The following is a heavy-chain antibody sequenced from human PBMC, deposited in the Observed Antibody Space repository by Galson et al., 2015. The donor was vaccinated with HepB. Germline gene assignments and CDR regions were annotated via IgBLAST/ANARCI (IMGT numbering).Heavy chain of an antibody. V-gene: IGHV3-11*01. Sequence: SLRLSCAASGFTFSDYYMSWIHQAPGKGLGWVSYITSSGSTIYYADSVKGRFTISRDSAKNSLYLQMNSLRAEDTAVYYCARVDYSISSPDYYYYMDVWGKGTTVTVSS. D-gene: IGHD6-6*01. CDR3: ARVDYSISSPDYYYYMDV. J-gene: IGHJ6*03. CDR2: ITSSGSTI. CDR1: GFTFSDYY.